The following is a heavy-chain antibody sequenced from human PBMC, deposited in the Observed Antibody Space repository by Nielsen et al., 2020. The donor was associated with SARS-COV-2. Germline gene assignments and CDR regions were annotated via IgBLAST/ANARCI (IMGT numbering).Heavy chain of an antibody. CDR2: IYHSGRT. V-gene: IGHV4-30-2*01. D-gene: IGHD3-16*01. Sequence: SETLSLTCAVSGGSISSGGYSWSWIRQPPGKGLEWIGYIYHSGRTYYNPSLKNRVTISVDRSKNQFSLKLSSVTAADTAVYYCARGGRITFGGADDAFDIWGQGTMVTVSS. CDR3: ARGGRITFGGADDAFDI. CDR1: GGSISSGGYS. J-gene: IGHJ3*02.